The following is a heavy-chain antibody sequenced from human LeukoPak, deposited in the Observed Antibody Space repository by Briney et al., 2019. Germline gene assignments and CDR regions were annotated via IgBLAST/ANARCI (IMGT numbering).Heavy chain of an antibody. J-gene: IGHJ6*03. CDR1: GGSFSGYY. CDR3: AREGGSSWYSRDFYYIDV. V-gene: IGHV4-34*01. D-gene: IGHD6-13*01. CDR2: INHSGST. Sequence: SETLSLTCAVYGGSFSGYYWSWIRQPPGKGLEWIGEINHSGSTNYNPSLKSRVTISVDTFKNQFSLKLSSVTAADTAVYYCAREGGSSWYSRDFYYIDVWGKGTTVTVSS.